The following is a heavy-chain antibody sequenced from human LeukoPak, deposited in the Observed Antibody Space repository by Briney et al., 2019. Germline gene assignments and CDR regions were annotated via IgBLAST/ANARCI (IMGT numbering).Heavy chain of an antibody. CDR3: ARVLPRGFDP. V-gene: IGHV1-69*05. CDR1: GGTFSSYA. CDR2: IIPIFGTA. J-gene: IGHJ5*02. D-gene: IGHD3-10*01. Sequence: SVTVSCKASGGTFSSYAISWVRQAPGQGLEWMGGIIPIFGTANYAQKFQGRVTITTDESTSTAYMELSSLRSEDTAVYHCARVLPRGFDPWGQGTLVTVSS.